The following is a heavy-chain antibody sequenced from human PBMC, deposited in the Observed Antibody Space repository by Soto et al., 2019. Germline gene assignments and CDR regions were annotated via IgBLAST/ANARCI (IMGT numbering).Heavy chain of an antibody. V-gene: IGHV3-23*01. CDR3: ARDSKATVVTPSYYYGMDV. CDR2: ISGSGGNT. CDR1: GFTFNKYA. D-gene: IGHD4-17*01. Sequence: PGGSLRLSCADSGFTFNKYAMSWVRQAPGKGLEWVSSISGSGGNTYYADSVKGRFTISRDNSMNMLYLQVDSLRADDTAVYYCARDSKATVVTPSYYYGMDVWGQGTTVTVSS. J-gene: IGHJ6*02.